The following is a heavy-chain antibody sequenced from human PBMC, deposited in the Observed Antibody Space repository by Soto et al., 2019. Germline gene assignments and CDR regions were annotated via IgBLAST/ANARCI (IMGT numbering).Heavy chain of an antibody. J-gene: IGHJ4*02. CDR2: MNSDGSST. CDR1: GFTFSTYG. V-gene: IGHV3-74*01. D-gene: IGHD2-21*01. Sequence: GGSLRLSCAASGFTFSTYGMHWVRQAPGKGLVWVSGMNSDGSSTTYADSVKGRFTISRDNAKNTLYLQMNSLRAEDTAVYYCARGPYYFDYWGQGTLVTVSS. CDR3: ARGPYYFDY.